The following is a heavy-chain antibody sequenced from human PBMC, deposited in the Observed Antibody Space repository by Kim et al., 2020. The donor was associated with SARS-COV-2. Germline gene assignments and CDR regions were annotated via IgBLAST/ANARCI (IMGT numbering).Heavy chain of an antibody. CDR3: ARGPLVRGMDV. Sequence: SETLSLTCTVSGVSISSGSYYWSWIRQPAGKGLEWIGRIYTSGSTNYNPSLKSRVTISVDTSKNQFALKLSSVTAADTAVYYCARGPLVRGMDVWGQGTTVTVSS. CDR1: GVSISSGSYY. D-gene: IGHD3-10*01. CDR2: IYTSGST. V-gene: IGHV4-61*02. J-gene: IGHJ6*02.